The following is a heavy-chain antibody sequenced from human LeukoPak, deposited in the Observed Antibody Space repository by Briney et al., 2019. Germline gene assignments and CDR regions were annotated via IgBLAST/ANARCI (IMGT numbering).Heavy chain of an antibody. CDR3: ARDSGDYYYYGMDV. CDR2: IYHSGST. J-gene: IGHJ6*04. CDR1: DYSLSSGYY. Sequence: SETLSLTCAVSDYSLSSGYYWGWIRQPPGKGLEWIGSIYHSGSTYYNPSLKSRVTISVDTSKNQFSLKLSSVTAADTAVYYCARDSGDYYYYGMDVWGKGTTVTVSS. D-gene: IGHD3-10*01. V-gene: IGHV4-38-2*02.